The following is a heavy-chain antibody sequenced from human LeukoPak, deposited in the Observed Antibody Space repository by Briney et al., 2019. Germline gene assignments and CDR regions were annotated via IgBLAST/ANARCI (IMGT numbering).Heavy chain of an antibody. Sequence: SEALSLTCTVSGASISSYYWSWIRQPPGKGLEWIGYIYYSGSTYYNPSLTSRVTISVDTSKNQFSLKLSSVTAADTAVYYCARRPKQPGFWSGYVDYWGQGILVTVSP. D-gene: IGHD3-3*01. V-gene: IGHV4-59*08. J-gene: IGHJ4*02. CDR1: GASISSYY. CDR2: IYYSGST. CDR3: ARRPKQPGFWSGYVDY.